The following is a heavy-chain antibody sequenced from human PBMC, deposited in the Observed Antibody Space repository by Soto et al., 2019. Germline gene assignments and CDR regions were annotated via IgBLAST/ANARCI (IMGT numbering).Heavy chain of an antibody. CDR3: ARHVLQRMNGFLGAFDI. CDR1: GYSFTSYW. D-gene: IGHD2-8*01. J-gene: IGHJ3*02. V-gene: IGHV5-51*01. Sequence: GESLKISCKGSGYSFTSYWIGWVRQMPGKGLEWMGIIYPGDSDTRYSPSFQGQVTISADKSISTAYLQWSSLKASDTAMYYCARHVLQRMNGFLGAFDIWGQGTMVNVSS. CDR2: IYPGDSDT.